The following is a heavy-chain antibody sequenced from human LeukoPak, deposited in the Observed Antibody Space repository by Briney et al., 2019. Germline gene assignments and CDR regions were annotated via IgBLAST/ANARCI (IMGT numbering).Heavy chain of an antibody. Sequence: SETLSLTCAVYGGSFSGYYWSWIRQPPGKGLEWIGEINHSGSTNYNPSLKSRVTISVDTSKNQFSLKLSSVTAADTAVYHCARARTTVTTDYWGQGTLVTVSS. V-gene: IGHV4-34*01. CDR1: GGSFSGYY. D-gene: IGHD4-17*01. CDR2: INHSGST. CDR3: ARARTTVTTDY. J-gene: IGHJ4*02.